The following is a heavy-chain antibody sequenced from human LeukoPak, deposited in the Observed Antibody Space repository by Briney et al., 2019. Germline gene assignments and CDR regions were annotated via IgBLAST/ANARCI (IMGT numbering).Heavy chain of an antibody. V-gene: IGHV3-11*04. CDR2: ISGNDPTI. CDR3: ARRATTERGHSYGLDY. Sequence: GALRLSCAASGFTFSDYYLSWIRQAPGKGLEWVSYISGNDPTIYYADSVKGRFTISRDNAKNSLYLQMNSLRAEDTAVYYCARRATTERGHSYGLDYWGQGTLVTVSS. J-gene: IGHJ4*02. D-gene: IGHD5-18*01. CDR1: GFTFSDYY.